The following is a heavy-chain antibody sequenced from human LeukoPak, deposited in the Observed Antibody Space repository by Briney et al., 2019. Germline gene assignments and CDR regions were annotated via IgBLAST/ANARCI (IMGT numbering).Heavy chain of an antibody. CDR1: GYTFTSYY. V-gene: IGHV1-46*01. CDR2: INPSGGST. Sequence: ASVKVSCKASGYTFTSYYMHWVRQAPGQGLEWMGIINPSGGSTSYAQKFQGRVTMTRDTSTSTVYMELSSLRSEDTAVYYCARGRYSESRYYYVWSYWGQGTLVTVSS. CDR3: ARGRYSESRYYYVWSY. D-gene: IGHD3-22*01. J-gene: IGHJ4*02.